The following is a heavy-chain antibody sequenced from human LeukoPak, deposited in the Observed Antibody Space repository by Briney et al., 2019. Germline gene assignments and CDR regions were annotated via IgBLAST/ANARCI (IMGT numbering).Heavy chain of an antibody. CDR1: GGSFSGYY. D-gene: IGHD6-19*01. J-gene: IGHJ4*02. CDR2: INHSGST. Sequence: PSETLSLTCAVYGGSFSGYYWSWIRQPPGKGPEWIGEINHSGSTNYNPSLKSRVTISGDTSKNQFSLNLSSVTAADTAVYYCARGRRRSSGWSFDYWGQGTLVTVFS. CDR3: ARGRRRSSGWSFDY. V-gene: IGHV4-34*01.